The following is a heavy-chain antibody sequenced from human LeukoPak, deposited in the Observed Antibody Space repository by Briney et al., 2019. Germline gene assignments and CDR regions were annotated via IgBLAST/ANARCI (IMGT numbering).Heavy chain of an antibody. CDR2: ISYDGSNK. D-gene: IGHD3-10*01. V-gene: IGHV3-30-3*01. Sequence: GRSLRLSCVASGFTFSSYAMHWVRQAPSKGLEWVAVISYDGSNKYYADSVRGRFTISRDNSKNTLYLQMNSLRAEDTAVYYCVATMVRDLHFNYRGQGTLVTVSS. CDR1: GFTFSSYA. J-gene: IGHJ4*02. CDR3: VATMVRDLHFNY.